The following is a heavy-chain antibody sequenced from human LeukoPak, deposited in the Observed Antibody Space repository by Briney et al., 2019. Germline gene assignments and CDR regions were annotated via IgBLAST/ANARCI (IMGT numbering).Heavy chain of an antibody. CDR1: GGSISNSSYY. Sequence: SETLSLTCTVSGGSISNSSYYWGWIRQPPGKGLEWIGSNSGSTYYNPSLKSRVTISVDTSKNQFSLKLSSVTAADTAVYYCARDRRSLGPRYDFWSGYYTPYNWFDPWGQGTLVTVSS. CDR3: ARDRRSLGPRYDFWSGYYTPYNWFDP. CDR2: NSGST. V-gene: IGHV4-39*07. D-gene: IGHD3-3*01. J-gene: IGHJ5*02.